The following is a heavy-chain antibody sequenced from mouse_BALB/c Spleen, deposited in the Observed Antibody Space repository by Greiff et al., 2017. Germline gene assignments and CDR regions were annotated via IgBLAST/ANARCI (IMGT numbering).Heavy chain of an antibody. CDR3: ARGATTATWFAY. V-gene: IGHV5-4*02. D-gene: IGHD1-2*01. CDR2: ISDGGSYT. CDR1: GFTFSDYY. J-gene: IGHJ3*01. Sequence: EVKLMESGGGLVKPGGSLKLSCAASGFTFSDYYMYWVRQTPEKRLEWVATISDGGSYTYYPDSVKGRFTISRDNAKNNLYLQMSSLKSEDTAMYYCARGATTATWFAYWGQGTLVTVSA.